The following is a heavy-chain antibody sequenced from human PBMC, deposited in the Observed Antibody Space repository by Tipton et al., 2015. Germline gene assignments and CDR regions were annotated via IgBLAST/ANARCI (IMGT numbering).Heavy chain of an antibody. Sequence: QLVQSGAEVKKPGASVKVSCRAVDYIFISYYIHWVRQAPGQGLEWMGIIHPGGGSPTYAQKFQGRVTMTTDTSTSTIYMELSSLRSEDTAVYYCAREVVPDVGGWFDPWGQGTLVTVSS. CDR2: IHPGGGSP. CDR3: AREVVPDVGGWFDP. D-gene: IGHD2-2*01. V-gene: IGHV1-46*01. J-gene: IGHJ5*02. CDR1: DYIFISYY.